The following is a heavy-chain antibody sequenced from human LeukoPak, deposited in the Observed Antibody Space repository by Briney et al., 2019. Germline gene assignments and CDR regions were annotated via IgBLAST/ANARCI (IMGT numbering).Heavy chain of an antibody. J-gene: IGHJ4*02. CDR3: AKDVGKWESLHFFDY. D-gene: IGHD1-26*01. Sequence: PGGSLRLSCAASGFTFSSYVMSWVRQAPGKGLEWVSSISNSGGSTYYADSVKGRFTISRDNSKNTLYLQMNSLRAEDTAVYYCAKDVGKWESLHFFDYWGQGTLVTVSS. CDR1: GFTFSSYV. CDR2: ISNSGGST. V-gene: IGHV3-23*01.